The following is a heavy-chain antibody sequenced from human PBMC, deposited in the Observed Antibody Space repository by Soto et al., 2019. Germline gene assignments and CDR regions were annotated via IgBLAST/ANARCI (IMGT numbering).Heavy chain of an antibody. CDR1: GFTFTTYA. CDR2: ASGSGRLT. J-gene: IGHJ4*02. V-gene: IGHV3-23*01. CDR3: AKARGAGSHTTYYVDS. D-gene: IGHD3-10*01. Sequence: EVQLLESGGGLVQPGGSLRLSCAASGFTFTTYAMSWVRQAPGKGLEWVSAASGSGRLTLYADSVKGRFTVSRDSFKNTLYLQMNSLRTEDTAVYFCAKARGAGSHTTYYVDSWGQRTLVTVSS.